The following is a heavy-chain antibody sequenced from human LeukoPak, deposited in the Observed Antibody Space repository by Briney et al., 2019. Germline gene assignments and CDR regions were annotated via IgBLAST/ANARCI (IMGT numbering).Heavy chain of an antibody. V-gene: IGHV4-34*01. J-gene: IGHJ6*03. Sequence: PSETLSLTCAVYGGSFSGYYWSWIRQPPGKGLEWIGEINHSGSTNYNPSLKSRVTISVDTSKNQFSLKLSSVTAADTAVYYCARHTEFGGFYYMDVWGKGTTVTISS. CDR1: GGSFSGYY. D-gene: IGHD3-10*01. CDR3: ARHTEFGGFYYMDV. CDR2: INHSGST.